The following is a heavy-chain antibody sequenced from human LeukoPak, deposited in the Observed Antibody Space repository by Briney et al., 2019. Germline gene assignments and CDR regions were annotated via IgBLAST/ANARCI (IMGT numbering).Heavy chain of an antibody. CDR3: ARGGKVPAGLPAEMDV. V-gene: IGHV4-39*07. CDR2: IYYSGST. D-gene: IGHD2-2*02. Sequence: PSETLSLTCTVSGGSISSSSYYWGWIRQPPGKGLEWIGSIYYSGSTYYNPSLKSRVTISVDTSKNQFSLKVSYVTAADTAVYYCARGGKVPAGLPAEMDVWGKGTTVTVSS. J-gene: IGHJ6*04. CDR1: GGSISSSSYY.